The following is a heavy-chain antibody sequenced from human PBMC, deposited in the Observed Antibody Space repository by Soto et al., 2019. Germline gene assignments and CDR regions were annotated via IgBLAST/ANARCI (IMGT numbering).Heavy chain of an antibody. CDR3: ARDEGRAARPYYYGMDV. Sequence: ASVKVSCKASGYTFTSYGVSWVRQAPGQGLEWMGWISAYNGNTNYAQKLQGRVNMTTDTSTSTAYMELRSLRSDDTAVYYCARDEGRAARPYYYGMDVWGQGTTVTVSS. CDR2: ISAYNGNT. J-gene: IGHJ6*02. V-gene: IGHV1-18*01. D-gene: IGHD6-6*01. CDR1: GYTFTSYG.